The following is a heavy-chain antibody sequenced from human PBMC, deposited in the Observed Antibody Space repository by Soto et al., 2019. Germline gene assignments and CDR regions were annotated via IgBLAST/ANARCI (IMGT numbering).Heavy chain of an antibody. Sequence: QVQLVESGGGVVQPGRSLRLSCAASGFTFSSYGMHWVRQAPGKGLEWVAVIWYDGSNKYYADSVKGRFTISRDNSKNTLYLQMNSLRAEDTAVYYCARSRSGWDFDYWSQGTLVTVSS. J-gene: IGHJ4*02. CDR3: ARSRSGWDFDY. CDR1: GFTFSSYG. D-gene: IGHD6-19*01. CDR2: IWYDGSNK. V-gene: IGHV3-33*01.